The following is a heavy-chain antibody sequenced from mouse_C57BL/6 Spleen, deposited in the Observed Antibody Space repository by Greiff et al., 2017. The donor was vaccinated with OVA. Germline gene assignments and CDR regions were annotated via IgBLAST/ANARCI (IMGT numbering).Heavy chain of an antibody. CDR2: IDPSDSYT. CDR1: GYTFTSYW. Sequence: QVQLQQPGAELVKPGASVKLSCKASGYTFTSYWMQWVKQRPGQGLEWIGEIDPSDSYTNYNQKFKGKSTLTVDKSSSTAYMQLSSLTSEDSAVYYCARSDPYYAMDYWGQGTSVTVSS. J-gene: IGHJ4*01. V-gene: IGHV1-50*01. CDR3: ARSDPYYAMDY.